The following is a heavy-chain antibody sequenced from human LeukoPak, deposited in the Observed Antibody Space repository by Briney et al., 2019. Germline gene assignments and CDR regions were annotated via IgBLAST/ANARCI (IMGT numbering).Heavy chain of an antibody. D-gene: IGHD3/OR15-3a*01. CDR1: GDSVSSNRAA. CDR3: AREVKDWSGYWYFDL. CDR2: TYYRSKWYN. Sequence: SQTLSLTCAIFGDSVSSNRAAWNWIRQSPSRGLEWLGRTYYRSKWYNDYAPSVKSRISVNPDTSKNLFSVQLNSVTPEDTAVYYCAREVKDWSGYWYFDLWGRGTLVTVSS. J-gene: IGHJ2*01. V-gene: IGHV6-1*01.